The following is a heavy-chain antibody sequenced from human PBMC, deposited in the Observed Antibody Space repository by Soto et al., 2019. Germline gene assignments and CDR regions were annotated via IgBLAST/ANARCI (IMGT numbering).Heavy chain of an antibody. CDR2: ISFDGTAT. CDR3: VRDRRLRGHPYDI. V-gene: IGHV3-74*03. CDR1: GFTFSDSW. D-gene: IGHD2-21*02. J-gene: IGHJ3*02. Sequence: EVHLVESGGGLVQPGGSLRLSCVASGFTFSDSWMHWVRQAPGKGLMWVSRISFDGTATTSADSVRGRFSISRDNAKNTLLLQMNHLRADDTAMYYCVRDRRLRGHPYDIWGQGTFVTVSS.